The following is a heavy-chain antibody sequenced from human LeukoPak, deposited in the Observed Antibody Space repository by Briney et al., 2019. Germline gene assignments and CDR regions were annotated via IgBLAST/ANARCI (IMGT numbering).Heavy chain of an antibody. CDR3: ARKRTECGYDYVRRREYYFDY. CDR2: IIPIFGTA. Sequence: SVKVSCKASGGTFSSYAISWVRQAPGQGLEWMGGIIPIFGTANYAQKFQGRVTITADESTSTAYMELSSLRSEDTAVYYCARKRTECGYDYVRRREYYFDYWGQGTLVTVSS. V-gene: IGHV1-69*13. D-gene: IGHD5-12*01. CDR1: GGTFSSYA. J-gene: IGHJ4*02.